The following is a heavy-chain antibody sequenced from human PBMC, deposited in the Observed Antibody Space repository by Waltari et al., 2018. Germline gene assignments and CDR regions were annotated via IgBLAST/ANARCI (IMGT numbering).Heavy chain of an antibody. CDR3: ARGGAPDGWFDP. V-gene: IGHV4-39*07. J-gene: IGHJ5*02. Sequence: QLQLQESGPGAVKPSETLSLTCTVSGGSISISSHYWDWIRQPPGKGLEWIGSIYYNGRTYYNSSLKTRVSMSVDTSMNQFSLNLTSVTAADTAVYYCARGGAPDGWFDPWGQGTLVNVSS. CDR1: GGSISISSHY. CDR2: IYYNGRT.